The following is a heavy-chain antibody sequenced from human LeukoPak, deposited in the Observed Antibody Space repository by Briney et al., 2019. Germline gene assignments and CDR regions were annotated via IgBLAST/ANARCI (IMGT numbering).Heavy chain of an antibody. Sequence: GESLKISCKGSGYSFTSYWIGWVRPMPGKGLEWMGIIYPGDSDTRYSPSSQGQVTISADKSISTAYLQWSSLKASDTAMYYCASALFCSSASCSTGDYWGQGTLVTVSS. CDR1: GYSFTSYW. CDR2: IYPGDSDT. CDR3: ASALFCSSASCSTGDY. D-gene: IGHD2-2*01. J-gene: IGHJ4*02. V-gene: IGHV5-51*01.